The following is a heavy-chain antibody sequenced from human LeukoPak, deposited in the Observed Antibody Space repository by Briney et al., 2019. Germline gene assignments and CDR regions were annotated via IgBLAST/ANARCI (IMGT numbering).Heavy chain of an antibody. D-gene: IGHD6-19*01. J-gene: IGHJ5*01. CDR2: IYPAGNT. CDR1: GFIVSNSY. Sequence: GGSLRLSCAGSGFIVSNSYMSWVRQAPGKGLEWLSVIYPAGNTNNADSVKGRFTISRHDSENTLYLQKNNLRPDDTAVYYCATTSQWRFESWGQGTLVTVSS. V-gene: IGHV3-53*04. CDR3: ATTSQWRFES.